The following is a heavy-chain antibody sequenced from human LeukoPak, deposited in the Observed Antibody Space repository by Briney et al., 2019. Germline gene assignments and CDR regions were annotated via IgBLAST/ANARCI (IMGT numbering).Heavy chain of an antibody. CDR1: GFTFSSYW. J-gene: IGHJ4*02. V-gene: IGHV3-23*01. Sequence: PGGSLRLSCAASGFTFSSYWMHWVRQAPGKGLEWVSAISGSGGSTYYADSVKGRFTISRDNSKNTLYLQMNSLRAEDTAVYYCAHGGSYSYGRGYDYWGQGTLVTVSS. D-gene: IGHD5-18*01. CDR3: AHGGSYSYGRGYDY. CDR2: ISGSGGST.